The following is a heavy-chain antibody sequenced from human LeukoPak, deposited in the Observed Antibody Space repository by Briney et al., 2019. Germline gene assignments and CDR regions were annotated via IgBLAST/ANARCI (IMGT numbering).Heavy chain of an antibody. D-gene: IGHD3-3*01. Sequence: ASVKVSCMASGYTFTGHYMHWVRQAPGQGLEWMGWFKPNSGDTNYAQKLQGRVTMTTDTSTSTAYMELRSLRSDDTAVYYCARVGYYDFWSGYPDYYYYYMDVWGKGTTVTVSS. CDR1: GYTFTGHY. CDR2: FKPNSGDT. V-gene: IGHV1-2*02. J-gene: IGHJ6*03. CDR3: ARVGYYDFWSGYPDYYYYYMDV.